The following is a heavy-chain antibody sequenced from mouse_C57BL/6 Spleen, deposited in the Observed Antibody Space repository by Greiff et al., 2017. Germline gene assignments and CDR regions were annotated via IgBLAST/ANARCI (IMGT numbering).Heavy chain of an antibody. Sequence: QVQLQQSGPELVKPGASVKISCKASGYSFTSYYIHWVKQRPGQGLEWIGWIYPGSGNTKYNEKFKGKATLTADTSSSTAYMQLSSLTSEDSAVYYCARWGYGSSHWYFDVWGTGTTVTVSS. CDR3: ARWGYGSSHWYFDV. CDR1: GYSFTSYY. V-gene: IGHV1-66*01. J-gene: IGHJ1*03. D-gene: IGHD1-1*01. CDR2: IYPGSGNT.